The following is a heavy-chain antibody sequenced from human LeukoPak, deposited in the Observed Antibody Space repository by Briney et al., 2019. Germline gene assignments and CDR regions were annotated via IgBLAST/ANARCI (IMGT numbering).Heavy chain of an antibody. V-gene: IGHV3-7*02. D-gene: IGHD3-10*01. Sequence: GGSLRLSCAASGFTFDPYWMNWVRQAPGKGLEWVGNIKGDGSEKYYVDSVKGRFTISRDNAKNSLYLQMNSLRPEDTAVYYCARGSSSACDIWGQGTMVTVSS. CDR3: ARGSSSACDI. CDR1: GFTFDPYW. J-gene: IGHJ3*02. CDR2: IKGDGSEK.